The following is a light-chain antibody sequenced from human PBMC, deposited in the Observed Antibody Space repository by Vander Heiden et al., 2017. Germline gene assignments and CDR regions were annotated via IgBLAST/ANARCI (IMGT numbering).Light chain of an antibody. Sequence: EIVLTQSPATLSLSPGERATLSCRASQSVSSYLAWYQQKPGQAPRLLIYDASNSATGIPARFSGSGSGTDFTLTIISLDPEDFAVYYCHQRSNWRGTFGGGTKVEIK. CDR1: QSVSSY. CDR2: DAS. J-gene: IGKJ4*01. V-gene: IGKV3-11*01. CDR3: HQRSNWRGT.